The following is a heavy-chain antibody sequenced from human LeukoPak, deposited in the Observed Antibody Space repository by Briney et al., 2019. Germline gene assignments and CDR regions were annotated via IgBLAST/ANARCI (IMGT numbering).Heavy chain of an antibody. CDR1: GGSISSNSNY. Sequence: SETLSLTCTVSGGSISSNSNYWAWIRQPPGRGLEWIGSISYGGSTYYSPSLESRVTISVDTSKNQFSLKLSSVTAADTAVYYCARQALWFFDHWGQGTLVTVSS. D-gene: IGHD2-21*01. V-gene: IGHV4-39*01. J-gene: IGHJ4*02. CDR3: ARQALWFFDH. CDR2: ISYGGST.